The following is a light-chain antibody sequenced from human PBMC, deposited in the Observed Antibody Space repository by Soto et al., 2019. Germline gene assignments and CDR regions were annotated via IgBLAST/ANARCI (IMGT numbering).Light chain of an antibody. CDR1: QSISSW. V-gene: IGKV1-5*01. J-gene: IGKJ4*01. CDR3: QQYNSYPDT. Sequence: DIQMTQSPSTLSASVGDRVTISCRASQSISSWLAWYQQKPGKAPKLLIYDASSLESGVPSRFSGSGSGTEFTLTISSLQPDDFATYYCQQYNSYPDTFGGGTKVEIK. CDR2: DAS.